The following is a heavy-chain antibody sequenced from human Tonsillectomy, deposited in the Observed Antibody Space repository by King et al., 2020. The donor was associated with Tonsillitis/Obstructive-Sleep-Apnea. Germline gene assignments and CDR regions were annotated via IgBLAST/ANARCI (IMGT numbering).Heavy chain of an antibody. D-gene: IGHD3-10*01. V-gene: IGHV4-59*08. J-gene: IGHJ4*02. CDR2: IYYSGTT. CDR1: AGSITSYY. Sequence: VQLQESGPGLMKPSETLSLTCTVSAGSITSYYWSWIRQPPGKGLEWIGYIYYSGTTNYNPSLKSRVTISVDTSKNQFSLRLGSVTAADTAVYYCARKGYQYGSGSYHDYWGQGTLVTVSS. CDR3: ARKGYQYGSGSYHDY.